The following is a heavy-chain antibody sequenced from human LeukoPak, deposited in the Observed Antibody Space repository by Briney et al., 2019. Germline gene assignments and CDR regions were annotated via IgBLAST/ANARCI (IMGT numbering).Heavy chain of an antibody. V-gene: IGHV3-23*01. Sequence: GGSLRLSCAASGFTFSSNAMSWVRQAPGKGLEWVSGINYSGGSTYYADSVKGRFTISRDNSKNTLYLQMNSLRAEDTAVYYCAKGNSMLDYWGQGTLVTVSS. J-gene: IGHJ4*02. CDR1: GFTFSSNA. D-gene: IGHD3-3*02. CDR2: INYSGGST. CDR3: AKGNSMLDY.